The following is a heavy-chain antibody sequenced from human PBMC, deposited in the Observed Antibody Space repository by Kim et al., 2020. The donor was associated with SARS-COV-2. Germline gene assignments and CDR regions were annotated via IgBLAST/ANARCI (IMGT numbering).Heavy chain of an antibody. V-gene: IGHV3-43*02. CDR1: GFTFDDYA. Sequence: GGSLRLSCAASGFTFDDYAMHWVRQAPGKGLEWVSLISGDGGSTYYADSVKGRFTISRDNSKNSLYLQMNSLRTEDTALYYCAKGSITMVRGVIDTNYYFDYWGQGTLVTVSS. CDR2: ISGDGGST. J-gene: IGHJ4*02. D-gene: IGHD3-10*01. CDR3: AKGSITMVRGVIDTNYYFDY.